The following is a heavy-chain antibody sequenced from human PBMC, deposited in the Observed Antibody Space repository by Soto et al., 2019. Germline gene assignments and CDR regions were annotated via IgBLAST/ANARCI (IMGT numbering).Heavy chain of an antibody. Sequence: QVQLVQSAAEVKTPGASVKVSCKASDYTFTSYGVTWVRQAPGQGLEWMGWISGKNGNTNYAQRFKGRFTMTTDTSSRTRSLEVVGLTSDDSAVYYCARGVKTEGSWYWYFDLWGPGSLVTVSS. CDR2: ISGKNGNT. CDR1: DYTFTSYG. D-gene: IGHD6-13*01. V-gene: IGHV1-18*01. J-gene: IGHJ2*01. CDR3: ARGVKTEGSWYWYFDL.